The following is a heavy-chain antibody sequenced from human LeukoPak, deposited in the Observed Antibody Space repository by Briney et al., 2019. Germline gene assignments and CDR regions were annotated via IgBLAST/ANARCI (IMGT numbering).Heavy chain of an antibody. D-gene: IGHD3-10*01. V-gene: IGHV1-3*01. CDR1: GYTFTSYA. CDR2: INAGNGNT. CDR3: ARGGNCYGSGSSYFDY. Sequence: GASVKVSCKASGYTFTSYAMHWVRQAPGQRLEWMGWINAGNGNTKYSQKFQGRVTITRDTSASTAYMELSSLRSEDTAVYYCARGGNCYGSGSSYFDYWGQGTLVTVSS. J-gene: IGHJ4*02.